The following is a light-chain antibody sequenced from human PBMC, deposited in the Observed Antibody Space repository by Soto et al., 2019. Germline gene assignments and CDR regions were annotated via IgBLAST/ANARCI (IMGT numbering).Light chain of an antibody. CDR1: QAITNN. CDR3: QQVKSYPRT. CDR2: EES. V-gene: IGKV1-9*01. Sequence: DIHLTQSPSSLSASVGDRVTITCRASQAITNNLAWYQQKPGNPPKLLIYEESTLHSGVPSRFSGRKVGTQFILTIDSLQPEAFATYYCQQVKSYPRTFCGGTKLEIK. J-gene: IGKJ4*01.